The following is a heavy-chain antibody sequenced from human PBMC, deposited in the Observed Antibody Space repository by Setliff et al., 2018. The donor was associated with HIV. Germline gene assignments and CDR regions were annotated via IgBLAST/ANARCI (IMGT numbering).Heavy chain of an antibody. CDR1: GGSISSGGYY. J-gene: IGHJ4*02. D-gene: IGHD3-22*01. Sequence: KASETLSLTCTVSGGSISSGGYYWSWIRQHPGKGLEWIGYIYYSGSTYYNPSLKSLVTISVDTSKNQFSLKLSSVTAADTAVYYCARGYDSSGYAFDSWGQGTLVTVSS. CDR3: ARGYDSSGYAFDS. CDR2: IYYSGST. V-gene: IGHV4-31*01.